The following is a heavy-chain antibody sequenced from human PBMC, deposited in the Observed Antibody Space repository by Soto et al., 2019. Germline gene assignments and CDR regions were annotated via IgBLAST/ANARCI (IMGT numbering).Heavy chain of an antibody. CDR3: ARVKGAHTFGYAFDI. CDR1: GFTFSSYW. J-gene: IGHJ3*02. D-gene: IGHD3-10*01. CDR2: IKQDGSQK. V-gene: IGHV3-7*01. Sequence: EVQLVESGGGLVQPGGSLRLSCAASGFTFSSYWMSWVRQAPGKGMEWVANIKQDGSQKYYRDSVKGRFTSTRDNAKHSLYLKMNGLRADETAVYYCARVKGAHTFGYAFDIWGQGTLVTVAS.